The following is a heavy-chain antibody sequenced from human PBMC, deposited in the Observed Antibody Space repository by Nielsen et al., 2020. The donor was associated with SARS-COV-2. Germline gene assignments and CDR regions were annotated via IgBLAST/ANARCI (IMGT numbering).Heavy chain of an antibody. D-gene: IGHD3-22*01. CDR3: ARGNYYDSRDYYYLGYFDY. V-gene: IGHV3-30*04. Sequence: LSLTCAASEFTFSTYAMHWVRQAPGKGLEWVAVISYDGSNKYYADSVKGRFTISRDNSKNTLYLQMNSLRAGDTAVYYCARGNYYDSRDYYYLGYFDYWGQGTLVTVSS. CDR2: ISYDGSNK. J-gene: IGHJ4*02. CDR1: EFTFSTYA.